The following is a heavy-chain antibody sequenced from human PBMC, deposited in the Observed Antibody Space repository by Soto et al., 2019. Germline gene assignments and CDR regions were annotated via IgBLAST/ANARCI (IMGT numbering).Heavy chain of an antibody. CDR1: GGTFSSYA. CDR2: MIPIFGTA. V-gene: IGHV1-69*12. CDR3: ARGPPRAPVVGYGYYLFDP. D-gene: IGHD5-18*01. Sequence: QVQLVQSGAEVKKPGSSVKVSCKASGGTFSSYAISWVRQAPGQGLEWMGGMIPIFGTANYAQKFQGRVTITADESTSTAYMELSSLRSEDTAVYYCARGPPRAPVVGYGYYLFDPWGQGTLVTVSS. J-gene: IGHJ5*02.